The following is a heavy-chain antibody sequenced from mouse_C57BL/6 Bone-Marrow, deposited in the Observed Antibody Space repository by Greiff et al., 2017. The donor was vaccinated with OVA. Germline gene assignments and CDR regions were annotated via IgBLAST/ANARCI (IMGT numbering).Heavy chain of an antibody. D-gene: IGHD1-1*01. CDR1: GYTFTSYW. J-gene: IGHJ2*01. Sequence: QVQLQQPGAELVKPGASVKMSCKASGYTFTSYWITWVKQRPGQGLEWIGDIYPGSGSTNYNEKFKSKATLTVDTSSSTAYMQLSSLTSEDSAVYYCARLGAYYGSSYFDYWGQGTTLTVSS. V-gene: IGHV1-55*01. CDR3: ARLGAYYGSSYFDY. CDR2: IYPGSGST.